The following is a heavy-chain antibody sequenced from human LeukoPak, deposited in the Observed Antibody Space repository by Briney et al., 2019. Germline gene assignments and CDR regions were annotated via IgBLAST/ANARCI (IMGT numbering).Heavy chain of an antibody. J-gene: IGHJ4*02. V-gene: IGHV3-21*01. CDR3: AREDSYYYGSGSYPFDY. CDR2: ISSSSSYI. CDR1: GFTFSSYA. Sequence: GGSLRLSCAASGFTFSSYAMNWVRQAPGKGLEWVSSISSSSSYIYYADSVKGRFTISRDNAKNSLYLQMNSLRAEDTAVYYCAREDSYYYGSGSYPFDYWGQGTLVTVSS. D-gene: IGHD3-10*01.